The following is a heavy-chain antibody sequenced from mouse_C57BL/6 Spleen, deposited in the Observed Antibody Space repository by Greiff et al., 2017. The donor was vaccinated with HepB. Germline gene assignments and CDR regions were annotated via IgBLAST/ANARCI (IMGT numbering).Heavy chain of an antibody. J-gene: IGHJ3*01. CDR2: ILPGSGST. Sequence: QVQLQQSGAELMKPGASVKLSCKATGYTFTGYWIEWVKQRPGHGLEWIGEILPGSGSTNYNDKFKGKATFTADTSSNTDYMQLSSLTTEDSAIYYCARWGFAYWGQGTLVTVSA. CDR1: GYTFTGYW. V-gene: IGHV1-9*01. CDR3: ARWGFAY.